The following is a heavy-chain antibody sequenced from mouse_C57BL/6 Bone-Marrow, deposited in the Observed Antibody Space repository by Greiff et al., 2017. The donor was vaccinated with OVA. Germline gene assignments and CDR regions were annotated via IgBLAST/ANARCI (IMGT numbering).Heavy chain of an antibody. J-gene: IGHJ4*01. CDR2: IYPGDGDT. Sequence: QVQLQQSGPELVKPGASVKISCKASGYAFSSSWMNWVKQRPGKGLEWIGRIYPGDGDTYYNGKFKGKATLPADKSSSTAYMQLSSLTSEDSAVYFVARSRDDCYYNYYAMDYWGQGTSVTVSA. CDR3: ARSRDDCYYNYYAMDY. V-gene: IGHV1-82*01. D-gene: IGHD2-3*01. CDR1: GYAFSSSW.